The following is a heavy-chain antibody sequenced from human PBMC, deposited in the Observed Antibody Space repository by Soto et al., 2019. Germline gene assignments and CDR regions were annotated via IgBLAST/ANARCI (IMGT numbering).Heavy chain of an antibody. CDR1: GFTASSNY. CDR2: IYSGGST. D-gene: IGHD6-6*01. J-gene: IGHJ6*02. CDR3: ARDKRGIAARPGYYYGMDV. Sequence: GGSLRLSCAASGFTASSNYMSWVRQAPGKGLEWVSVIYSGGSTYYADSVKGRFTISRDNSKNTLYLQMNSLRAEDTAVYYCARDKRGIAARPGYYYGMDVWGQGTTVTVSS. V-gene: IGHV3-53*01.